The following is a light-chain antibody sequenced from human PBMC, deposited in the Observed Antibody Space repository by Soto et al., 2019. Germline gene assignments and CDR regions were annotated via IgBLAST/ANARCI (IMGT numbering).Light chain of an antibody. CDR1: SGSIASNY. V-gene: IGLV6-57*03. J-gene: IGLJ3*02. CDR3: QSYDSSSRV. CDR2: EDN. Sequence: NFMLTQPHSVSESPGKTVTISCTRSSGSIASNYVQWYQQRPGSAPTTVIYEDNQRPSGVPDRFSGSIDSSSNSASLTISGLKTEDVADYYCQSYDSSSRVFGGGTKLTVL.